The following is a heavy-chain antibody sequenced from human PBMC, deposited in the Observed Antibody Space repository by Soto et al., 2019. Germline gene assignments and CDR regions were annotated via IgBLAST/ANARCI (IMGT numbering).Heavy chain of an antibody. D-gene: IGHD3-10*01. Sequence: QVQFVQSGAEVKKPGASVKVSCKASGYNFTTYAIHWVRQAPGQRLEWMGWINTGKGNTKYSQKFQGRVTITRDTSASTAYMELSSLRSGDTAVYYCARDPWGGAVDAFDIWGQGTMVTVSS. V-gene: IGHV1-3*04. J-gene: IGHJ3*02. CDR2: INTGKGNT. CDR1: GYNFTTYA. CDR3: ARDPWGGAVDAFDI.